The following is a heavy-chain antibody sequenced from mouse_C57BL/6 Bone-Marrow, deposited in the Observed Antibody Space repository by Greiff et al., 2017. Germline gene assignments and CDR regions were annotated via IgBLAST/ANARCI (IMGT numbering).Heavy chain of an antibody. J-gene: IGHJ4*01. Sequence: QVQLQQSGPELVKPGASVKISCKASGYTFTDYYINWVKQRPGQGLEWIGGIYPGSGNTKYNEKFKGKATLTVDTSSSTAYMQLSSLTSEDSAVYFCARGAESYAMDYWGQGTSVTVSS. CDR3: ARGAESYAMDY. CDR2: IYPGSGNT. V-gene: IGHV1-84*01. CDR1: GYTFTDYY.